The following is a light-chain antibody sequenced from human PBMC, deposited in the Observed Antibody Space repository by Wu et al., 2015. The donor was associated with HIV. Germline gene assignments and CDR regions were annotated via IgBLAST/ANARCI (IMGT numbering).Light chain of an antibody. CDR2: AAS. V-gene: IGKV1-39*01. J-gene: IGKJ1*01. Sequence: DIQMTQSPSSLSASVGDRVIITCRTSQNINNYLNWYQHKQGQAPRLLIYAASSLQSGVPSRFSGSGSGTEFTLTISSLQLEDFATYFCQQSYITYPTFGQGTKVEIK. CDR1: QNINNY. CDR3: QQSYITYPT.